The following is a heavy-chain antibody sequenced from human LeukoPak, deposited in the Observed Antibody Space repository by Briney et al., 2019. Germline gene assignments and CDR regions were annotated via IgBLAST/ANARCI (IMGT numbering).Heavy chain of an antibody. D-gene: IGHD3-22*01. Sequence: ASVKVSCKASGYTFNSSYMHWVRQASGQGLEWMGIINPSDDSTRYAQKFQGRVTMTKDTSTNTVYMHLSSLSSDDTAVYYCARAYYESSAYRHAVYFDYWGQGTLVTVPS. CDR2: INPSDDST. CDR1: GYTFNSSY. CDR3: ARAYYESSAYRHAVYFDY. J-gene: IGHJ4*02. V-gene: IGHV1-46*02.